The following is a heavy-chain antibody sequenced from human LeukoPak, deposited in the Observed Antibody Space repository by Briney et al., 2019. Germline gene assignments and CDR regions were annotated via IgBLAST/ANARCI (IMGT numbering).Heavy chain of an antibody. D-gene: IGHD4-17*01. J-gene: IGHJ4*02. CDR3: AKGIYGDYFDY. V-gene: IGHV3-9*01. Sequence: GRSLRLYCAASGFTFDDYAMHWVRQAPGKGLEWVSGISWNSGSLGYADSVKGRFTISRDNAKNSLYLQMNSLRAEDTALYYCAKGIYGDYFDYWGQGTLVTVSS. CDR2: ISWNSGSL. CDR1: GFTFDDYA.